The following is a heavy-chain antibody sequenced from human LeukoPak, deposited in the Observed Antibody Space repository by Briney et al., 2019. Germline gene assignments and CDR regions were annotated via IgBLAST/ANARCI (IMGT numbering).Heavy chain of an antibody. CDR2: IIIIIGYT. V-gene: IGHV3-21*04. CDR1: GVTFSSYT. D-gene: IGHD2-2*01. CDR3: SASNSRASQGAGNWFDS. J-gene: IGHJ5*01. Sequence: GGSLRLSCAASGVTFSSYTMNWVRQAPGKGLEWVSSIIIIIGYTYYADSVKGRFTISTDNAKNSLYLQMNSLRAEDTAVYYYSASNSRASQGAGNWFDSWGQGTLVTVYS.